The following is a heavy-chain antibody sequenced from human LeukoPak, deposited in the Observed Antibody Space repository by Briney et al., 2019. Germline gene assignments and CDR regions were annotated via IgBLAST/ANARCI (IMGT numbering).Heavy chain of an antibody. CDR1: GYTFTSYA. CDR3: AKDGLSAEQQLPPYYYYYMDV. D-gene: IGHD6-13*01. CDR2: INAGNGNT. J-gene: IGHJ6*03. Sequence: GASVKVSCKASGYTFTSYAMHWVRQAPGQRLEWMGWINAGNGNTKYSQKFQGRVTITRDTSASTAYMELSSLRSEDTAVYYCAKDGLSAEQQLPPYYYYYMDVWGKGTTVTVSS. V-gene: IGHV1-3*01.